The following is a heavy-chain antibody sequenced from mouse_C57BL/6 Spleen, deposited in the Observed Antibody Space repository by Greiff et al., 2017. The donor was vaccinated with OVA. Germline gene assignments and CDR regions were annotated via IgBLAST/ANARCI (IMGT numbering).Heavy chain of an antibody. V-gene: IGHV1-80*01. Sequence: VQRVESGAELVKPGASVKISCKASGYAFSSYWMNWVKQRPGKGLEWIGQIYPGDGDTNYNGKFKGKATLTADKSSSTAYMQLSSLTSEDSAVYFCARGHITTVVLYYFDYWGQGTTLTVSS. CDR2: IYPGDGDT. J-gene: IGHJ2*01. CDR3: ARGHITTVVLYYFDY. D-gene: IGHD1-1*01. CDR1: GYAFSSYW.